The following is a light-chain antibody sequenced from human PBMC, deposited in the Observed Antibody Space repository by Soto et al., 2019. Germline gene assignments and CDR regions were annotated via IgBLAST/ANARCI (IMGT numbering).Light chain of an antibody. CDR2: TNN. V-gene: IGLV1-44*01. Sequence: QSVLTQPPSASGTPGQRVTISCSGSSSNIGSHVVNWYQQVPGTAPKLLIYTNNQRPSGVPDRFSDSKSVTSASLAISGLQSEDEADYYCAAWDGSLQSWVFGGGTKVTVL. CDR1: SSNIGSHV. J-gene: IGLJ3*02. CDR3: AAWDGSLQSWV.